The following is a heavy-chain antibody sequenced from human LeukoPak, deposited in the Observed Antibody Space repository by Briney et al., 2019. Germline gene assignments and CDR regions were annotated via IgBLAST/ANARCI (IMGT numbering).Heavy chain of an antibody. J-gene: IGHJ4*02. Sequence: GGSLRLSCAASGFTFSSYSMNWVRQAPGKGLEWASSISSSSSYIYYADSVKGRFTISRDNAKNSLYLQMNSLRAEDTAVYYCARVEYSSSSGYYFDYWGQGTLVTVSS. V-gene: IGHV3-21*01. CDR2: ISSSSSYI. CDR1: GFTFSSYS. CDR3: ARVEYSSSSGYYFDY. D-gene: IGHD6-6*01.